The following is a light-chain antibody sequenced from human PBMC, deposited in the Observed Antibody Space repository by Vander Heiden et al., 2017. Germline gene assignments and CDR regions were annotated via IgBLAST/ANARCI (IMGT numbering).Light chain of an antibody. Sequence: SFELAQPPSVSGSPGQTASITCSGYELGDKYACWYQQKPGQSPVLVIYQDTKRPSGIPERISGSNSGNTATLTISGTEAMDEADYFCQAWDNNTVIFGGGTKLSVL. CDR1: ELGDKY. CDR2: QDT. J-gene: IGLJ2*01. V-gene: IGLV3-1*01. CDR3: QAWDNNTVI.